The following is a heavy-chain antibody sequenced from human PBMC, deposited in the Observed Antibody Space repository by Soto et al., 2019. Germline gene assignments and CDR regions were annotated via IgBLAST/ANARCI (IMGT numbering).Heavy chain of an antibody. CDR1: GGSFSGYY. D-gene: IGHD2-2*01. J-gene: IGHJ4*02. CDR2: INHSGST. Sequence: QVQLQQWGAGLLKPSETLSLTCAVYGGSFSGYYWSWIRQPPGKGLEWIGEINHSGSTNYNPSLKSRVTILVDTSKNQFSLKLSSVTAADTAVYYCARGGGCSSTSCTLDYWGQGTLVTVSS. V-gene: IGHV4-34*01. CDR3: ARGGGCSSTSCTLDY.